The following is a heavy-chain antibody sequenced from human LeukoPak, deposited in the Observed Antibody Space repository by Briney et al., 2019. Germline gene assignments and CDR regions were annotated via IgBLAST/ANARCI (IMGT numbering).Heavy chain of an antibody. D-gene: IGHD1-26*01. Sequence: GGSLRLSCAASGFTVSSNYMGWVRQAPGKGLEWVSVIYSGGSTYYADSVKGRFTISRDNSKNTLYLQMNSLRAEDTAVYYCARDLSGSYFDYWGQGTLVTVSS. J-gene: IGHJ4*02. CDR1: GFTVSSNY. CDR2: IYSGGST. V-gene: IGHV3-53*01. CDR3: ARDLSGSYFDY.